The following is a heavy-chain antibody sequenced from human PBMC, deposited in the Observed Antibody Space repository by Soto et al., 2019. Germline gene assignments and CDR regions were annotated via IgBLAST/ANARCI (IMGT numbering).Heavy chain of an antibody. CDR3: ARAFIPRGSYYYYYGMDV. D-gene: IGHD3-16*01. V-gene: IGHV1-69*13. Sequence: SVKVSCKASGGTFSSYAISWVLQAPGQGLEWMGGIIPIFGTANYAQKFQGRVTITADESTSTAYMELSRLRSVYTVVSCCARAFIPRGSYYYYYGMDVWGHGTTDTVS. CDR2: IIPIFGTA. J-gene: IGHJ6*02. CDR1: GGTFSSYA.